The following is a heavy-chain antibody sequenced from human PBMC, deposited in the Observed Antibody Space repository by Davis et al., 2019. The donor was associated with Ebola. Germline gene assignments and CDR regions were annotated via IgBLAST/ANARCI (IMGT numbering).Heavy chain of an antibody. J-gene: IGHJ4*02. D-gene: IGHD6-13*01. CDR1: GFTFSSYA. Sequence: GGSLRLSCAASGFTFSSYAMHWVRQAPGKGLEWVAVISYDGSNKYYADSVKGRFTISRDNSKNTLYLQMNSLRAEDTAVYYCARGNGVAAADIDYWGQGTLVTVSS. CDR2: ISYDGSNK. V-gene: IGHV3-30-3*01. CDR3: ARGNGVAAADIDY.